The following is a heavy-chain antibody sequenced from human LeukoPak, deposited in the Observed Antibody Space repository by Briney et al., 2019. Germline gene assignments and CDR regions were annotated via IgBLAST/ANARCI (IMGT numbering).Heavy chain of an antibody. D-gene: IGHD2-21*02. CDR2: ISSSSSYI. V-gene: IGHV3-21*01. J-gene: IGHJ4*02. Sequence: GGSLRLSCAASGFTFSSYSMNWVRQAPGKGLEWVSSISSSSSYIYYADSVKGRFTISRDNAKNSLYLQMNSLRAEDTAVYYCARDIRAYCGGGCYSDYWGQGTLVTVSS. CDR3: ARDIRAYCGGGCYSDY. CDR1: GFTFSSYS.